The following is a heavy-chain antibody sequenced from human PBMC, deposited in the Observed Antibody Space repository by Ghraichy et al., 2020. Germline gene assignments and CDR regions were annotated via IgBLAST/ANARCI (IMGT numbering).Heavy chain of an antibody. J-gene: IGHJ4*02. CDR3: ASSGYYSPLDY. V-gene: IGHV3-72*01. Sequence: GGSLRLSCEASGFTFSDHYMDWVRQAPGKGLEWVGRIRNKAKSYTTEYAASVKGRFTISRDDSKNSLYLQMNSLKSEDTAVYYCASSGYYSPLDYWGQGTLVTVSS. CDR1: GFTFSDHY. D-gene: IGHD2/OR15-2a*01. CDR2: IRNKAKSYTT.